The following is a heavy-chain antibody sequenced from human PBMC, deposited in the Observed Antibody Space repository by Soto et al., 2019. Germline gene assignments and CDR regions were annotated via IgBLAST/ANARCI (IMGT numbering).Heavy chain of an antibody. V-gene: IGHV4-39*07. CDR3: ARSEATVLDY. J-gene: IGHJ4*02. Sequence: SETLSLTCTVSGGSISSYYWSWIRQPPGKGLEWIGSIYYSGSTYYNPSLKSRVTISVDKSKNHFSLKLTSVTAADTAVYYCARSEATVLDYWGQGTLVTVSS. CDR1: GGSISSYY. CDR2: IYYSGST. D-gene: IGHD4-17*01.